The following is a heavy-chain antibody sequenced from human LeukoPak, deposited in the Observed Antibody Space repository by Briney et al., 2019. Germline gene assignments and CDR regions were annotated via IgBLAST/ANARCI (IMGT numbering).Heavy chain of an antibody. CDR2: INQDGSEK. J-gene: IGHJ4*02. CDR1: GFILSNYW. Sequence: GGSLRLSCAASGFILSNYWMGWVRRAPGKGLEWVANINQDGSEKHYVDFLKGRFTIFRDNARNSLFLQMNSLRAEDTAVYYCARDDGSYSRSPGFDYWGQGTLVTVSS. V-gene: IGHV3-7*01. D-gene: IGHD1-26*01. CDR3: ARDDGSYSRSPGFDY.